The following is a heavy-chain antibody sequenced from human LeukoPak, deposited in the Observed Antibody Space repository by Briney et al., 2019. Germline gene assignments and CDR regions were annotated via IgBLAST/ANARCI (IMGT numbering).Heavy chain of an antibody. CDR1: GYTFTDYF. CDR2: INPKTGGT. V-gene: IGHV1-2*02. Sequence: ASVKVSCKASGYTFTDYFIHWVRQAPGEGLEWMGWINPKTGGTSYAQKFEGRVTMTRDTSTSTAYMELRRLRSDDTAVFYCARVKLVLYVDRSGALDYWGQGTLFTVSS. D-gene: IGHD3-22*01. J-gene: IGHJ4*02. CDR3: ARVKLVLYVDRSGALDY.